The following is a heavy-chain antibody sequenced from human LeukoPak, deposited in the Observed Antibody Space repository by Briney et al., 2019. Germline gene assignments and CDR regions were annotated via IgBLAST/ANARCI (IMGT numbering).Heavy chain of an antibody. D-gene: IGHD5-18*01. CDR3: ARHLSGVTGYTYGRGIDY. V-gene: IGHV3-30*02. CDR2: IRSDGSNK. Sequence: GGSLRLSCAASGFTFSSYGMHWVRQAPGKGLEWVAFIRSDGSNKYYADSVKGRFTISRDNSKNTLYLQMNSLRAEDTAVYYCARHLSGVTGYTYGRGIDYWGQGTLVTVSS. CDR1: GFTFSSYG. J-gene: IGHJ4*02.